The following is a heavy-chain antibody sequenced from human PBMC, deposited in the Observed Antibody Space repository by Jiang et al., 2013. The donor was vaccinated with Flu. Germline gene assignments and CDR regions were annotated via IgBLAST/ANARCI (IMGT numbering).Heavy chain of an antibody. D-gene: IGHD5-18*01. CDR3: ARDLDSYGLLYYFDY. CDR2: TYYRSKWFS. V-gene: IGHV6-1*01. J-gene: IGHJ4*02. Sequence: SRGLEWLGRTYYRSKWFSYSAPSVRSRLVINPDTSKNQFSLQLNSVTPEDTAVYYCARDLDSYGLLYYFDYWGQGTLVTVSS.